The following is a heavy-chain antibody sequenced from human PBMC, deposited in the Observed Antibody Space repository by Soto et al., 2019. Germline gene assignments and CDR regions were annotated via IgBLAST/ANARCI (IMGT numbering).Heavy chain of an antibody. D-gene: IGHD2-15*01. Sequence: QLQLQESGSGLVKPSQTLSLTCAVSGGSISSGGYSWSWIRQPPGKGLEWIGYIYHSGSTYYNPSLKSRVTTSVDRAKNQFSLKLSSVTAADTAVYYCARTGYCSGGSCWSWFDPWGQGTLVTVSS. CDR3: ARTGYCSGGSCWSWFDP. J-gene: IGHJ5*02. CDR1: GGSISSGGYS. CDR2: IYHSGST. V-gene: IGHV4-30-2*01.